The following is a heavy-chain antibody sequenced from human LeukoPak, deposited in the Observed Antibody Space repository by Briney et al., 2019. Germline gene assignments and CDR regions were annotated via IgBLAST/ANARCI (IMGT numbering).Heavy chain of an antibody. CDR1: GFTFSSYE. D-gene: IGHD3-22*01. V-gene: IGHV3-30*02. CDR3: AKDPRGYYDSSFRGPDAFDI. J-gene: IGHJ3*02. Sequence: GGSLRLSCAASGFTFSSYEMNWVRQAPGKGLEWVAFIRYDGSNKYYADSVKGRFTISRDNSKNTLYLQMNSLRAEDTAVYYCAKDPRGYYDSSFRGPDAFDIWGQGTMVTVSS. CDR2: IRYDGSNK.